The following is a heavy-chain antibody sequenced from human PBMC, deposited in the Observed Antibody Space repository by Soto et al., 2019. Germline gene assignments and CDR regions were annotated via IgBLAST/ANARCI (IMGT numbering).Heavy chain of an antibody. V-gene: IGHV1-18*01. CDR2: IISYNGNT. CDR3: ARDVTPPDY. J-gene: IGHJ4*02. Sequence: QVKLVESEAEVKKPGASVKVSCKASGYTFTSYGISWVRQAPGQGLEWMGWIISYNGNTKYVQKLQGRVTMTTDTSTSTAYMELRSLRSDDTAVYYCARDVTPPDYWGQGTLVTVSS. CDR1: GYTFTSYG.